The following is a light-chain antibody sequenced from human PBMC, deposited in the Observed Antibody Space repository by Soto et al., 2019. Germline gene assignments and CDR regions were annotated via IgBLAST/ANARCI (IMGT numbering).Light chain of an antibody. CDR2: EGN. J-gene: IGLJ3*02. V-gene: IGLV2-23*01. CDR1: SSDVGSYNL. Sequence: QSALTQPASVSGSPGQSITISCTGTSSDVGSYNLVSWYQQHPGKAPILMIYEGNERPSGVSNRFSGSKSGNTASLTISGLQAEDEADYYCCSYAGSSTWVFGGGTKLTVL. CDR3: CSYAGSSTWV.